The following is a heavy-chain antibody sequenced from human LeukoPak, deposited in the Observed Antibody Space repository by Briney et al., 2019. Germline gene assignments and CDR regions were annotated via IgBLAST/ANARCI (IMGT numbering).Heavy chain of an antibody. V-gene: IGHV5-51*01. J-gene: IGHJ4*02. D-gene: IGHD4-17*01. Sequence: GESLKISCKGSGYTFTNYWIGWVRQMPGKGLEWMGIIYPGDSDTRYSPSFEGQVTISADKSTNTAYLQWSSLKASDTAMYCCARHKVVGDYEDYWGQGTLVTVSS. CDR1: GYTFTNYW. CDR2: IYPGDSDT. CDR3: ARHKVVGDYEDY.